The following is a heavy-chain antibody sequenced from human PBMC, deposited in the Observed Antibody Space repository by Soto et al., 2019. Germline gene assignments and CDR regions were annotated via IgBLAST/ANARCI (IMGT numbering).Heavy chain of an antibody. Sequence: QVQLVQSGAEVKKPGSSVKVSCKASGGTFSSYAISWVRQAPGQGLEWMGGIIPIFGTANYAQKFQGRVTITADESTSTAYMELSSLRSDDTAVYYCAREDIVVAPAAIRPDYYYGMDVWGQWTTVTVSS. CDR1: GGTFSSYA. CDR2: IIPIFGTA. V-gene: IGHV1-69*01. J-gene: IGHJ6*02. D-gene: IGHD2-2*02. CDR3: AREDIVVAPAAIRPDYYYGMDV.